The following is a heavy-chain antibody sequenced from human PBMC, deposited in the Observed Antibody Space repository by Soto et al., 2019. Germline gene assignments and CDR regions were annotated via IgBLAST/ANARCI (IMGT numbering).Heavy chain of an antibody. Sequence: GHTLVNPTETLTLNCTGSGFSLSKDRMGVSWIHQPPGKALEWLAHIFSNDEKSYSTSLKSRLTISKDTYKSQVVLTMTNMDPVDAATYYCARTRYSIKKSDIWGQGTMVTVSS. J-gene: IGHJ3*02. CDR3: ARTRYSIKKSDI. V-gene: IGHV2-26*01. D-gene: IGHD6-13*01. CDR2: IFSNDEK. CDR1: GFSLSKDRMG.